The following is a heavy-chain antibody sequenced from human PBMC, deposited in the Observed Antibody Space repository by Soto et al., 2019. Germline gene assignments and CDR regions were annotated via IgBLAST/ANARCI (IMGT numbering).Heavy chain of an antibody. CDR1: GYSFTSYW. CDR2: IDPSDSYT. Sequence: EVQLVQSGAEVKKPGESLRISCKGSGYSFTSYWISWVRQMPGKGLEWMGRIDPSDSYTNYSPSFQGHVTISADKSISTAYLQWSSLEASDTAMYYCARQGFYSSSSRTSYYYYGMDVWGQGTTVTVSS. D-gene: IGHD6-6*01. CDR3: ARQGFYSSSSRTSYYYYGMDV. V-gene: IGHV5-10-1*03. J-gene: IGHJ6*02.